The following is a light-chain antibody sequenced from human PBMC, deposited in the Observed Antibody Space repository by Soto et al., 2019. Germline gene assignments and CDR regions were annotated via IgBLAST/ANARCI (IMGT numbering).Light chain of an antibody. Sequence: EMVLTQSPGTLSLSPGERATLSCRASQSVSSSYLAWYQQTPGQAPRLLIYGASSRATGIPDRFSGSGSGTDFTLTISRLEPEDFAVYYCQQFGTPITFGQGTRLEIK. CDR3: QQFGTPIT. CDR1: QSVSSSY. J-gene: IGKJ5*01. CDR2: GAS. V-gene: IGKV3-20*01.